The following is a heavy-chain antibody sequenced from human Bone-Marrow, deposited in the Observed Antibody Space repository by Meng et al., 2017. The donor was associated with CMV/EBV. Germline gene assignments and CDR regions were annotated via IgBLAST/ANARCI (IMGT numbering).Heavy chain of an antibody. V-gene: IGHV3-30*04. CDR2: IPYDGSNK. J-gene: IGHJ5*02. CDR3: AREQHYYDSSGVFDP. D-gene: IGHD3-22*01. CDR1: GFTFSSYA. Sequence: LSLTCAASGFTFSSYAMHWVRQAPGKGLEWVAVIPYDGSNKYYADSVKGRFTISRDNSKNTLYLQMNSLRAEDTAVYYCAREQHYYDSSGVFDPWGQGTLVTGSS.